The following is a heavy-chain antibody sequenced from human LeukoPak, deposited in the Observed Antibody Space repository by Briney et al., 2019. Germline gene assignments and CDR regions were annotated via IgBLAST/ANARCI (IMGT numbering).Heavy chain of an antibody. Sequence: GGSLRLSCVASGFSFSYAWMSWVRQAPGKGLQWVGHIRSETDGATTDYAAAVQGRFTISRDDSKKMLYLEMNSLTTEDTAVYYCTTDLNQRLKWFGNPLDHWGQGTPVTVSP. CDR2: IRSETDGATT. CDR3: TTDLNQRLKWFGNPLDH. D-gene: IGHD3-10*01. CDR1: GFSFSYAW. J-gene: IGHJ4*02. V-gene: IGHV3-15*01.